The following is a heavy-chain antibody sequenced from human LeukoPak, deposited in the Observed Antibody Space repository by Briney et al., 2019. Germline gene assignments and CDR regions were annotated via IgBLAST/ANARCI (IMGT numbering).Heavy chain of an antibody. Sequence: SETLSLTCTVSGGSISSHYWSWIRQPPGKGLEWIGYIYYSGSTNYNPSLKSRVTISVDTSKYQFTLKLSSVTAADTAVYYCARATYYDFWSGYSFDYWGQGTLVTVSS. J-gene: IGHJ4*02. D-gene: IGHD3-3*01. V-gene: IGHV4-59*11. CDR2: IYYSGST. CDR3: ARATYYDFWSGYSFDY. CDR1: GGSISSHY.